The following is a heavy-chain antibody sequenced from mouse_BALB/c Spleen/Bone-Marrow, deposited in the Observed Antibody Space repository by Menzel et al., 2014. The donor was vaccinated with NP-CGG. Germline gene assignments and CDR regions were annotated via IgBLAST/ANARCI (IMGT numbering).Heavy chain of an antibody. D-gene: IGHD2-1*01. J-gene: IGHJ1*01. CDR3: ARGYGNYDYWYFDV. CDR1: GYSFTGYY. CDR2: INPYNGAT. V-gene: IGHV1-31*01. Sequence: EVKLEESGPELVKPGASVKISSKASGYSFTGYYMHWVKQSHVKSLEWIGRINPYNGATSYNQNFKDRASLTVDKSSSTAYMELHSLTSEDSAVYYCARGYGNYDYWYFDVWGAGTTVTVSS.